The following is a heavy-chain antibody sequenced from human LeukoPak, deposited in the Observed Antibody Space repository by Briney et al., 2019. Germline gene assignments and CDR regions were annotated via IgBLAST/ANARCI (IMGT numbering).Heavy chain of an antibody. J-gene: IGHJ3*02. CDR1: GFTVSSNY. V-gene: IGHV3-53*01. Sequence: PGGSLRLSCAASGFTVSSNYMSWVRQAPGKGLEWVSVIYSGGSTYYADSVKGRFTISRDNSKNTLYLQMNSLRAEDTAVYYCARELVLAAAGHDAFDIWGQGTMVTVSS. D-gene: IGHD6-13*01. CDR2: IYSGGST. CDR3: ARELVLAAAGHDAFDI.